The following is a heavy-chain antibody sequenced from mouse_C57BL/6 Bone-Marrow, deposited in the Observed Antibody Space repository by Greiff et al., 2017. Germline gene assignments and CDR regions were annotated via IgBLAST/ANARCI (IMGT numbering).Heavy chain of an antibody. J-gene: IGHJ2*01. V-gene: IGHV1-64*01. CDR3: ASTTVVPFDY. CDR1: GYTFTSYW. CDR2: IHPNSGST. D-gene: IGHD1-1*01. Sequence: QVQLQQPGAELVKPGASVKLSCKASGYTFTSYWMHWVKQRPGQGLEWIGMIHPNSGSTNYNEKFKSKVTLTVDKSSSTAYMQLSSLTSEDSAVYYCASTTVVPFDYWGQGTTLTVSS.